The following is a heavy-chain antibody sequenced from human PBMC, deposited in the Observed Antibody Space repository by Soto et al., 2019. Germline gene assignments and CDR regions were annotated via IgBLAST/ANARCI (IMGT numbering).Heavy chain of an antibody. Sequence: QLQVQESGPGLVKPSETLSLTCSVSGGSISSSSYYWGWIRQPPGKGLEWIGSIYDSGTTSYNASLKSRGTITVDTSKNQVSLRLTSVTVADTAVYYCARKINAVASKPPESWGQGTLVIVS. D-gene: IGHD6-19*01. V-gene: IGHV4-39*01. CDR2: IYDSGTT. CDR3: ARKINAVASKPPES. CDR1: GGSISSSSYY. J-gene: IGHJ5*02.